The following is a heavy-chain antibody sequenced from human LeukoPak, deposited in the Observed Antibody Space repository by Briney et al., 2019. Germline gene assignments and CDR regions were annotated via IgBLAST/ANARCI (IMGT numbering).Heavy chain of an antibody. CDR2: ISSSGSTI. V-gene: IGHV3-48*03. J-gene: IGHJ4*02. CDR1: GFTFSSYE. CDR3: ARVTGGWIQLWCDY. D-gene: IGHD5-18*01. Sequence: PGGSLRLSCAASGFTFSSYEMNWVRQAPGKGLGWVSYISSSGSTIYYADSVKGRFTISRDNAKNSLYLQMNSLRAEDTAVYYCARVTGGWIQLWCDYWGQGTLVTVSS.